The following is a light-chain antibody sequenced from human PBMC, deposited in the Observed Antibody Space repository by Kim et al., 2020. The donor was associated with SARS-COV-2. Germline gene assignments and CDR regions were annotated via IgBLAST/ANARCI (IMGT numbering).Light chain of an antibody. CDR3: NSRDSSGNHLV. CDR1: SLRSYY. CDR2: GKN. Sequence: ALGQTVRITCQGDSLRSYYASWYQQKPGQAPVLVIYGKNNRPSGIPDRFSGYSSGNTASLIITGAQAEDEADYYCNSRDSSGNHLVFGGGTQLTVL. J-gene: IGLJ3*02. V-gene: IGLV3-19*01.